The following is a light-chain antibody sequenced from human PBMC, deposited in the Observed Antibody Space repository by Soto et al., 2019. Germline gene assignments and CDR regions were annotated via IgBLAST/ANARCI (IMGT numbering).Light chain of an antibody. Sequence: DIQMTQSPSSLSASVGERATITCRASQSIRSDLNWYKQKPGKAPKLLIYGASTLQSGVQSRFSGSGSGTDYTLTISSLEPEDFATYYCQQSYRTPTFGQGTRLEIK. CDR3: QQSYRTPT. J-gene: IGKJ5*01. CDR1: QSIRSD. CDR2: GAS. V-gene: IGKV1-39*01.